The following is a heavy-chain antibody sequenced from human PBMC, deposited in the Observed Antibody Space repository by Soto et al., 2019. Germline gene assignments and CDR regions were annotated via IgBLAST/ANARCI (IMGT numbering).Heavy chain of an antibody. CDR1: GGTFSSYT. CDR2: ISANNGIT. J-gene: IGHJ5*02. CDR3: AREWHLLPGWFDP. Sequence: GASVKVSCKASGGTFSSYTISWVRQAPGQGLEWMGWISANNGITNYAQKLQGRVTMTTDTSTSTAYMELRSLRSDDTAVYYCAREWHLLPGWFDPWGQGTLVTVSS. V-gene: IGHV1-18*01. D-gene: IGHD2-2*01.